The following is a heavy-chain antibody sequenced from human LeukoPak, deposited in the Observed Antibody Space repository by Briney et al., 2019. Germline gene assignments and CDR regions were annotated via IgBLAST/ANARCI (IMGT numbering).Heavy chain of an antibody. Sequence: SVKVSCKASGGTFSSYAISWVRQAPGQGLGWMGGIIPIFGTANYAQKFQGRVTITTDESTSTAYMELSSLRSEDTAVYYCARGSRDYYDSSGYRFDYWGQGTLVTVSS. CDR3: ARGSRDYYDSSGYRFDY. CDR2: IIPIFGTA. J-gene: IGHJ4*02. D-gene: IGHD3-22*01. CDR1: GGTFSSYA. V-gene: IGHV1-69*05.